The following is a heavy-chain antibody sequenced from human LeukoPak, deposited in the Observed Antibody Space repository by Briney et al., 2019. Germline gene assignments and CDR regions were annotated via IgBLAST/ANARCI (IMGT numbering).Heavy chain of an antibody. Sequence: SETLSLTCNVSGGPITDYYWSWIRQPPGKGLQWIGYIYFRGTTNYNPSFKSRLTISVDTSKNQFSLRLSSVTAADTAAYYCARDRFYDNTGFRRLDFWGQGVLVTVSS. CDR1: GGPITDYY. D-gene: IGHD3-22*01. CDR3: ARDRFYDNTGFRRLDF. V-gene: IGHV4-59*01. J-gene: IGHJ4*02. CDR2: IYFRGTT.